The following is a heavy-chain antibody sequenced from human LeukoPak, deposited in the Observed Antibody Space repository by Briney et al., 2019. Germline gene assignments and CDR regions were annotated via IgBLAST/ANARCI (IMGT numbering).Heavy chain of an antibody. CDR3: ARGGSGWYRYYFDY. Sequence: SETLSLTCAVYGGSFSGYYWSWIRQPPGKGLEWIGEINHSGSTNYSPSLKSRVTISVDTSKNQFSLKLSSVTAADTAVYYCARGGSGWYRYYFDYWGQGTLVTVSS. CDR2: INHSGST. CDR1: GGSFSGYY. V-gene: IGHV4-34*01. J-gene: IGHJ4*02. D-gene: IGHD6-19*01.